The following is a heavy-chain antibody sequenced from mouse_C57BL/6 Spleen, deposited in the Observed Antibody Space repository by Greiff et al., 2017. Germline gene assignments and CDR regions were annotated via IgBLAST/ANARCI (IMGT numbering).Heavy chain of an antibody. CDR1: GYAFSSYW. D-gene: IGHD1-1*01. V-gene: IGHV1-80*01. CDR3: AREGNYYGSSCMDY. Sequence: VQRVESGAELVKPGASVKISCKASGYAFSSYWMNWVKQRPGKGLEWIGQIYPGDGDTNYNGKFKGKATLTADKSSSTASMQLSSLTSEDSAVYFCAREGNYYGSSCMDYWGQGTSVTVSS. CDR2: IYPGDGDT. J-gene: IGHJ4*01.